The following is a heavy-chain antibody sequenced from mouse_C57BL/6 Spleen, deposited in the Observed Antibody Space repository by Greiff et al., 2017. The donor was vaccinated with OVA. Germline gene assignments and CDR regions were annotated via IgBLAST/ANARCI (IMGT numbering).Heavy chain of an antibody. CDR2: VHPNSGST. Sequence: VQLQQPGAELVKPGASVKLSCKASGYTFTSYWMHWVKQRPGQGLEWIGMVHPNSGSTNYNEKFKSKATLTVDKSSSTAYMQLSSLTSEDSAVYYCARGNGSSYEWYFDVWGTGTTVTVSS. J-gene: IGHJ1*03. CDR3: ARGNGSSYEWYFDV. V-gene: IGHV1-64*01. D-gene: IGHD1-1*01. CDR1: GYTFTSYW.